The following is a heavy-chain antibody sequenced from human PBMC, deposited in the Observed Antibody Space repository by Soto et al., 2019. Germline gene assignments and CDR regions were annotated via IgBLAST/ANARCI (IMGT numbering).Heavy chain of an antibody. V-gene: IGHV1-3*01. J-gene: IGHJ5*01. Sequence: ASVKVSCKASGYTFSRYAIHWVRQAPGQRLEWMGWINAGNGNTKYSQKFEGRVTLTTDTSADTVYMELSSLRFEDTALYYCARDQQFRNWFDSWGQGTVVTVSS. CDR3: ARDQQFRNWFDS. CDR1: GYTFSRYA. CDR2: INAGNGNT. D-gene: IGHD6-13*01.